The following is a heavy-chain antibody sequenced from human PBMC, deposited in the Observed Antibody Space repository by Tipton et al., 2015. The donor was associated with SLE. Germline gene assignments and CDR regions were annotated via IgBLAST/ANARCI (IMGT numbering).Heavy chain of an antibody. CDR1: GFFVSSNY. CDR2: IYSAGST. V-gene: IGHV3-53*05. CDR3: ARDEKGYYDFWSGYPSN. Sequence: SLRLSCAASGFFVSSNYMSLVRQAPGKGLEWVSVIYSAGSTYYADSVKGRFTISRDNSKNTLYLQMNSLRAEDTAVYYCARDEKGYYDFWSGYPSNWGQGTLVTVSS. J-gene: IGHJ4*02. D-gene: IGHD3-3*01.